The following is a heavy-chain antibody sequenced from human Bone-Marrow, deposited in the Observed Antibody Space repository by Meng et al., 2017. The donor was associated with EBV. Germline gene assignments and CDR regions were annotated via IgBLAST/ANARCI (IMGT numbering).Heavy chain of an antibody. CDR1: GYTFTSYY. V-gene: IGHV1-46*01. Sequence: QVELVQVGAEWKKPGASVKVSCKASGYTFTSYYMHWVRQAPGQGLEWMGIINPSGGSTSYAQKFQGRVTMTRDTSTSTVYMELSSLRSEDTAVYYCASGVEMATIGAEYFQHWGQGTLVTVSS. CDR3: ASGVEMATIGAEYFQH. CDR2: INPSGGST. J-gene: IGHJ1*01. D-gene: IGHD5-24*01.